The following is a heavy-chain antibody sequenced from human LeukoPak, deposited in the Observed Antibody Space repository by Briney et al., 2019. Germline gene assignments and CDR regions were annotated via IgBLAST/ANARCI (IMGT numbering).Heavy chain of an antibody. CDR3: ASNVAVAGAFDI. Sequence: ASVKVPCKASGYTFTSYDINWVRQATGQGLEWMGWMNPNSGNTGYAQKFQGRVTMTRNTSISTAYMELSSLRSEDTAVYYCASNVAVAGAFDIWGQGTMVTVSA. V-gene: IGHV1-8*01. D-gene: IGHD6-19*01. J-gene: IGHJ3*02. CDR2: MNPNSGNT. CDR1: GYTFTSYD.